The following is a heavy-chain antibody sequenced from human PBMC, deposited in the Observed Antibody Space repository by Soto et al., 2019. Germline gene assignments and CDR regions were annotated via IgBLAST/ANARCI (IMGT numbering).Heavy chain of an antibody. Sequence: VSLGLSCAASGFSFIDYSMNWVRQAPGKGLEWLAYIRDGVGSIKYADSVKGRFTISRDNAKNSLYPQMSSLRDDDTAVYYCARDRDAYCSKGVCSGPYFDYWGRGTLGTV. V-gene: IGHV3-48*02. D-gene: IGHD2-8*01. CDR2: IRDGVGSI. CDR3: ARDRDAYCSKGVCSGPYFDY. J-gene: IGHJ4*02. CDR1: GFSFIDYS.